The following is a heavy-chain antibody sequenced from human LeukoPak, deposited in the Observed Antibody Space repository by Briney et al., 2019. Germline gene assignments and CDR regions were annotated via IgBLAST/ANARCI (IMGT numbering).Heavy chain of an antibody. D-gene: IGHD3-3*01. V-gene: IGHV1-18*01. CDR2: ISAYNGNT. Sequence: GASVTVSFTASVYTFTIYGISWVRQAPGQGLEWMGWISAYNGNTNYAQKIQGRVTMTTDTSTSTAYMELRSLRSDDTAVYYCARSIHYDFWSGYYLDYWGQGTLVTVSS. CDR1: VYTFTIYG. CDR3: ARSIHYDFWSGYYLDY. J-gene: IGHJ4*02.